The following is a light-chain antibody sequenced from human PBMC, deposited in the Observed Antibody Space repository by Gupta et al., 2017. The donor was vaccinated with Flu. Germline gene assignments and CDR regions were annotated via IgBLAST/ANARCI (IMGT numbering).Light chain of an antibody. CDR1: SLRTSY. CDR2: GYN. J-gene: IGLJ3*02. V-gene: IGLV3-19*01. Sequence: SSELTQDPAVAVALGQTVRITCQGDSLRTSYASWYQQKPGQAPVLVIYGYNNRPSGIPDLFSGSSSGNTASLTITGAQAEDEADYYCKSRDSSGNHLVFGGGTKLTVL. CDR3: KSRDSSGNHLV.